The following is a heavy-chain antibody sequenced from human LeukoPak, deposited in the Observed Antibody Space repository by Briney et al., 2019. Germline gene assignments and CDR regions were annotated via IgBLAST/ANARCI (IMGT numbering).Heavy chain of an antibody. V-gene: IGHV1-2*06. D-gene: IGHD6-13*01. CDR1: GYTFSSYY. J-gene: IGHJ4*02. CDR2: INPNSGGT. Sequence: ASVKVSCKASGYTFSSYYMHWVRQAPGQGLEWMGRINPNSGGTNYAQKFQGRVTMTRDTSISTAYMELSRLRSDDTAVYYCARDRQYSSSPGDYWGQGTLVTVSS. CDR3: ARDRQYSSSPGDY.